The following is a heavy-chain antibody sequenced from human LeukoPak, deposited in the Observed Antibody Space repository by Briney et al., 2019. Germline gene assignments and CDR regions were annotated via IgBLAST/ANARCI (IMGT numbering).Heavy chain of an antibody. CDR1: GFTFDDYG. Sequence: PGGSLRLSCAASGFTFDDYGMSWVRQAPGKGLEWVAFIRYDGSNKYYADSVKGRFTISRDNSKNTLYLQMNSLRAEDTAVYYCASLGEGYGYPDYYYYYMDVWGKGTTVTISS. CDR2: IRYDGSNK. D-gene: IGHD5-18*01. CDR3: ASLGEGYGYPDYYYYYMDV. J-gene: IGHJ6*03. V-gene: IGHV3-30*02.